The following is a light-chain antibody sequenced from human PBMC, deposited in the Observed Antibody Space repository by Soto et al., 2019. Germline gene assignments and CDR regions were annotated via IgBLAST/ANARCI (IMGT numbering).Light chain of an antibody. V-gene: IGKV1-12*01. Sequence: DIQMTQSPSTLSGSVGDRVTITCRASQTISSWLAWYQQKPGKAPKLLIYSASTLHSGVPSRFSGSGSGTDSTLTISSLQPEDFGTYYCQQANSFPLSCGPETKVDIK. CDR1: QTISSW. J-gene: IGKJ3*01. CDR3: QQANSFPLS. CDR2: SAS.